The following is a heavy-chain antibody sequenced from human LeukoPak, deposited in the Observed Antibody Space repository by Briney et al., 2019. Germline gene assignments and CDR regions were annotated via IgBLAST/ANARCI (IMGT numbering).Heavy chain of an antibody. CDR1: GGTFSSFA. D-gene: IGHD3-22*01. CDR3: ARHSGYHSTMYLDY. CDR2: IIPIYGAA. Sequence: ASVKVSCKASGGTFSSFAINWVRQAPGQGLEWMGGIIPIYGAAKSAQRFQGRVTFTADESTNTAYMELSSLRSEDTAVYYCARHSGYHSTMYLDYWGQGTLVTVSS. V-gene: IGHV1-69*13. J-gene: IGHJ4*02.